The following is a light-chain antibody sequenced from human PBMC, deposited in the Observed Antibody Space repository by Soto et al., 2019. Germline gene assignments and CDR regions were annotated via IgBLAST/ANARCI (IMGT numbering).Light chain of an antibody. V-gene: IGKV3-20*01. CDR3: HQYGSSPT. CDR1: QSLSSSY. J-gene: IGKJ1*01. CDR2: GAS. Sequence: EIVLTQSPGTLSLSPGEPATLSCRASQSLSSSYLAWYQQKPGQAPRLLIYGASSRAAGIPDRFSGSASGTDFTLIISRLEPEDFAVYYCHQYGSSPTFGQGTRVEIK.